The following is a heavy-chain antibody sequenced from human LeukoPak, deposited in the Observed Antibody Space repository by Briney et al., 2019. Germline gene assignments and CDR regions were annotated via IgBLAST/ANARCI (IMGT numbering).Heavy chain of an antibody. CDR3: ARGCQGKRYCSSTSCYAIDYYYYMDV. CDR2: MNPNSGNT. Sequence: ASVKVSCKASGYTFTSYDINWVRQATGQGLEWMGWMNPNSGNTGYAQKFQGRVTITRNTSISTAYMELSSLRSEDTAVYYCARGCQGKRYCSSTSCYAIDYYYYMDVWGKGTTVTVSS. CDR1: GYTFTSYD. D-gene: IGHD2-2*01. V-gene: IGHV1-8*03. J-gene: IGHJ6*03.